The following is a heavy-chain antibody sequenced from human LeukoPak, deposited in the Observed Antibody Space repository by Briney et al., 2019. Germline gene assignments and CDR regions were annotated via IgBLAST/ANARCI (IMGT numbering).Heavy chain of an antibody. CDR1: GGTFSSYA. D-gene: IGHD2-15*01. V-gene: IGHV1-69*01. J-gene: IGHJ6*02. CDR2: IIPIFGTA. Sequence: SVKVSCKASGGTFSSYAISWVRQAPGQGLEWMGGIIPIFGTANYAQKFQGRVTITADESTSPAYMELSSLRSEDTAVYYCARSYCSGGSCQPYGMDVWGQGTTVTVSS. CDR3: ARSYCSGGSCQPYGMDV.